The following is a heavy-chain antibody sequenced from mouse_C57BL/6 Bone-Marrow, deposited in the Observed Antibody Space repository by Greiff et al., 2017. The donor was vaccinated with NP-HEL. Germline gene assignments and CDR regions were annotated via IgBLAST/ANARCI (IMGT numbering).Heavy chain of an antibody. V-gene: IGHV6-3*01. D-gene: IGHD1-1*01. CDR3: TGITTVHAMDY. CDR2: IRLKSDNYAT. J-gene: IGHJ4*01. CDR1: GFTFSNYW. Sequence: EVKLVESGGGLVQPGGSMKLSCVASGFTFSNYWMNWVRQSPEKGLEWVAQIRLKSDNYATHYAESVKGRFTISRDDSKSSVYLQMNNLRAEDTGIYYCTGITTVHAMDYWGQGTSVTVSS.